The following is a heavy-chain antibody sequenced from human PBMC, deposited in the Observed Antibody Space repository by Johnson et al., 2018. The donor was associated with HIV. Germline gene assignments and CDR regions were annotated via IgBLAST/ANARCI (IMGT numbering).Heavy chain of an antibody. CDR1: GFTFINAW. D-gene: IGHD3-16*01. Sequence: VQLVESGGGLVKPGGSLRLSCAASGFTFINAWMSWVRQAPGKGLEWVGRIYSQTDGGTTDYAAPMKGRFTISRDDSKNTLYLQMNSQKTEDTAVYYGTREQVGRSYGGKHHIWGQGTMVTVSS. CDR2: IYSQTDGGTT. V-gene: IGHV3-15*01. CDR3: TREQVGRSYGGKHHI. J-gene: IGHJ3*02.